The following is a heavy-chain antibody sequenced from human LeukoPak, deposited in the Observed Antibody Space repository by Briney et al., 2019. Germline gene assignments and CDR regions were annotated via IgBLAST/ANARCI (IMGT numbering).Heavy chain of an antibody. CDR1: GGSITGYY. CDR2: IHYTGAT. D-gene: IGHD3-9*01. Sequence: SETLSLTCAVYGGSITGYYWSWIRQTPGRGLEWVGEIHYTGATSYNPSLKSRATISTDTSKNQFSLRLSSVTAADTAVYYCARDLYDILTGYYGYYYYYMDVWGKGTTVTVSS. CDR3: ARDLYDILTGYYGYYYYYMDV. J-gene: IGHJ6*03. V-gene: IGHV4-34*01.